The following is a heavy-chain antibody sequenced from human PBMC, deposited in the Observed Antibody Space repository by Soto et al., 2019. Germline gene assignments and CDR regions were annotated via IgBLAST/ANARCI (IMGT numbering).Heavy chain of an antibody. CDR3: ARRGSGSYYDY. J-gene: IGHJ4*02. D-gene: IGHD1-26*01. V-gene: IGHV3-23*01. CDR2: ISGSGDST. Sequence: EVQLLESGGGLVQPGGSLRLSCAASGFTFSRYAMRWVRQAPVKGLEWVSAISGSGDSTYYADSVKGRFTISRDNSKNTLDLQMNSLRAEDTAVYYCARRGSGSYYDYWGQGTLVTVSS. CDR1: GFTFSRYA.